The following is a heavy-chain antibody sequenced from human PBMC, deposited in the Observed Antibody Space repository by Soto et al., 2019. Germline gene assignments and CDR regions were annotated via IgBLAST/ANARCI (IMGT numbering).Heavy chain of an antibody. V-gene: IGHV3-7*03. J-gene: IGHJ6*02. CDR3: AKPQVDCSSTTCYSDYYYYYGMDV. Sequence: GGSLRLSCAASGFIFSSSWMSWVRQAPGKGLEWVANIKQDGSQKYYVDSVKGRFTISRDNAKNSLYLQMNSLRAEDTAVYYCAKPQVDCSSTTCYSDYYYYYGMDVWGQGTTVTVSS. CDR2: IKQDGSQK. D-gene: IGHD2-2*01. CDR1: GFIFSSSW.